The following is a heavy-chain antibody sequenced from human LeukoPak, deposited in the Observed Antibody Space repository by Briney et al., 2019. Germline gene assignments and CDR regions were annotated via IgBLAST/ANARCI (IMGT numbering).Heavy chain of an antibody. CDR2: ISYDGSNK. J-gene: IGHJ6*02. V-gene: IGHV3-30*18. CDR3: AKDKDFWSGYYRGLPYYYGLDV. D-gene: IGHD3-3*01. Sequence: GGSLRLSCAASGFTFSSHGMHWVRQAPGKGLEWVAVISYDGSNKYYADSVKGRFTISRDNANNTLYLQMNSLRPEDTALYHCAKDKDFWSGYYRGLPYYYGLDVWGQGTTVTVSS. CDR1: GFTFSSHG.